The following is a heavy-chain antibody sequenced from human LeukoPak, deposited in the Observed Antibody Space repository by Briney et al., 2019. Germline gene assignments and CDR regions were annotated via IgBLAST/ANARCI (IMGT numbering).Heavy chain of an antibody. J-gene: IGHJ3*02. Sequence: PSETLSLTCTVSGGSISSYYWSWIRQPPGKGLEWIGYIYSSETTEYKPSLKSRVTISADTSKNQFSLKLTSVTAADTAIYYCARRNDFDIWGQGTMVTVSS. V-gene: IGHV4-4*08. CDR3: ARRNDFDI. CDR2: IYSSETT. CDR1: GGSISSYY.